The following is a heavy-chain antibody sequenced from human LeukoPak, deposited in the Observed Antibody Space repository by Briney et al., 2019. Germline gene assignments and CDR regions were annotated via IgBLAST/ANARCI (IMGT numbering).Heavy chain of an antibody. CDR1: GFTFSSYS. D-gene: IGHD6-6*01. CDR2: ISSSSSYI. J-gene: IGHJ6*03. Sequence: PGGSLRLSCAASGFTFSSYSMNWVRQAPGKGLEWVSSISSSSSYIYYADSVKGRFTISRDNAKNSLYLQMNSLRAEDTAVYYCAREGGGQLVVYYMDVWGKGTTVTVSS. V-gene: IGHV3-21*01. CDR3: AREGGGQLVVYYMDV.